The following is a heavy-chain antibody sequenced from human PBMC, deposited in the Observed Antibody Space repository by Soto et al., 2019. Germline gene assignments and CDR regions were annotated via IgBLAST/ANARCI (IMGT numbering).Heavy chain of an antibody. V-gene: IGHV3-74*03. CDR2: IKSDATIT. J-gene: IGHJ3*02. D-gene: IGHD5-18*01. CDR1: GFTFSRYW. CDR3: VPSGYKYGNAAFDI. Sequence: EVQLVESGGGLVQPGGSLRLSCAASGFTFSRYWMHWVRQAPGKGLVWVSHIKSDATITTYADSVKGRFTISRDNAKGTVYLEMKSLTDEDTAVYYWVPSGYKYGNAAFDIRGQGTVVTVSS.